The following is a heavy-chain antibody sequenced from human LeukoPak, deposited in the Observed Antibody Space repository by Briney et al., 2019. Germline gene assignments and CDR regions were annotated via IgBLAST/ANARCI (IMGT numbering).Heavy chain of an antibody. CDR3: ARERRYYDSSGYLKGRAFDI. CDR2: IYYSGST. Sequence: SETLSLTCTVSGGSISSYYWSWIRQPPGKGLEWIGYIYYSGSTNYNPSLKSRVTISVDTSKNQFSLKLSSVTAADTAVYYCARERRYYDSSGYLKGRAFDIWGQGTMVTVSS. J-gene: IGHJ3*02. D-gene: IGHD3-22*01. V-gene: IGHV4-59*01. CDR1: GGSISSYY.